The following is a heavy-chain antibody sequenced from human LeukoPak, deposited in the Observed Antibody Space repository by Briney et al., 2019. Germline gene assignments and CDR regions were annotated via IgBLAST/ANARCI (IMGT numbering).Heavy chain of an antibody. J-gene: IGHJ3*01. Sequence: PSETLSLTCTVSGGSISGYYWSWIRQPPGKGLEWIGNVYFSGSTLYNPSLKSRVTMSVDMSRNQFSLKLTSGTAADTAVYYCARAGDDDFLAFDVWGQGTIVTVSS. CDR3: ARAGDDDFLAFDV. CDR2: VYFSGST. CDR1: GGSISGYY. V-gene: IGHV4-59*01. D-gene: IGHD3-3*01.